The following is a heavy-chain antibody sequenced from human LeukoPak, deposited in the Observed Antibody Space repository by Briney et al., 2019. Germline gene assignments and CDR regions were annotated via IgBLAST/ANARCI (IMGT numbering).Heavy chain of an antibody. Sequence: SQTPSLTCAISGDSVSSNSAAWNWIRQSPSRGLEWLGRTYYRSKWYNDYAVSVKSRITINPDTSKNQFSLQLNSVTPEDTAVYYCARYAARRRYSGYDYGDLDYWGQGTLVTVSS. D-gene: IGHD5-12*01. V-gene: IGHV6-1*01. J-gene: IGHJ4*02. CDR2: TYYRSKWYN. CDR3: ARYAARRRYSGYDYGDLDY. CDR1: GDSVSSNSAA.